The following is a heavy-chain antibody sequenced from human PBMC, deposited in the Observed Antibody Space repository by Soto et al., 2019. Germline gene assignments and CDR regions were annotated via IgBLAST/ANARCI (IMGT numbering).Heavy chain of an antibody. CDR3: ARPPHGMDV. V-gene: IGHV3-7*03. J-gene: IGHJ6*02. CDR2: IKQDGSEQ. Sequence: LRLSCAASGFTLSDFWMTWVRQFPGKGLEWVASIKQDGSEQYYVGSVKGRFIVSRDNAQNTLYLLMSSLRVEDTAVYFCARPPHGMDVWGQGTTVTVSS. CDR1: GFTLSDFW.